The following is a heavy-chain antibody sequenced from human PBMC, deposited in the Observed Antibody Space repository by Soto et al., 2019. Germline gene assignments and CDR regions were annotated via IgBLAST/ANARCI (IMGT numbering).Heavy chain of an antibody. CDR2: VNPKRGDA. CDR3: ARDPGIPGRYWYFDL. J-gene: IGHJ2*01. Sequence: QVVLVQSGAGVKKPGASVEVSCKASGYKFTDYYIHWVRQAPGQGPEWMGWVNPKRGDAVYAQKFQGWVTMTRDTATTTAYLEVNRLKSDDTAVYYCARDPGIPGRYWYFDLWGRGTLVTVSS. CDR1: GYKFTDYY. D-gene: IGHD1-20*01. V-gene: IGHV1-2*04.